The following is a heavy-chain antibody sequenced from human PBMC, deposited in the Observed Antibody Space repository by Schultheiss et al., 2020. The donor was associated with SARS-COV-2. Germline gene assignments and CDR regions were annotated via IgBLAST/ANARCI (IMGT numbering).Heavy chain of an antibody. D-gene: IGHD2-2*02. CDR3: ARDGYPCPYCSSTSCNICGTTYYYYGMDV. V-gene: IGHV3-53*01. J-gene: IGHJ6*02. CDR1: GFTFSSYS. CDR2: IYSGGST. Sequence: GGSLRLSCAASGFTFSSYSMNWVRQAPGKGLEWVSVIYSGGSTYYADSVKGRFTISRDNAKNSLYLQMNSLRAEDTAVYYCARDGYPCPYCSSTSCNICGTTYYYYGMDVWGQGTTVTVSS.